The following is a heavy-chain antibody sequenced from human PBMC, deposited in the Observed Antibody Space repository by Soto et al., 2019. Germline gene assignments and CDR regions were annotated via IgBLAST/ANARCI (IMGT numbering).Heavy chain of an antibody. CDR2: ISAYNGNT. V-gene: IGHV1-18*01. J-gene: IGHJ6*03. CDR3: ARDGHYYGSGSSPYYYMDV. CDR1: GYTFTSYG. D-gene: IGHD3-10*01. Sequence: GASVKVSCKASGYTFTSYGISWVRQAPGQGLEWMGWISAYNGNTNYAQKLQGRVTMTTDTSTSTAYMELRSLRSDDTAVYYCARDGHYYGSGSSPYYYMDVWGKGTTVTVSS.